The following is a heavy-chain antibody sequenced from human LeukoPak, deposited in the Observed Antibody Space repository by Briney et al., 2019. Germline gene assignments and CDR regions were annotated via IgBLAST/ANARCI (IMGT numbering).Heavy chain of an antibody. CDR3: ARGGQWLVRWFDP. D-gene: IGHD6-19*01. Sequence: SETLSLTCAVYGGSFSGYYWSWIRQPPGKGLEWIGEINHSGSTNYNLSLKSRVTISVDTSKNQFSLKLSSVTAADTAVYYCARGGQWLVRWFDPWGQGTLVTVSS. CDR1: GGSFSGYY. J-gene: IGHJ5*02. V-gene: IGHV4-34*01. CDR2: INHSGST.